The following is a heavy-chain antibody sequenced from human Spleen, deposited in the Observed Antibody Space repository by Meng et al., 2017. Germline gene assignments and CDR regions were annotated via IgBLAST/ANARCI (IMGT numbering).Heavy chain of an antibody. J-gene: IGHJ4*02. CDR1: GGSIRSSSYY. CDR3: ASSGDYDPGGYYFDY. Sequence: QVQLQESGPGLVKPSETLSLTCTVSGGSIRSSSYYWGWIRQSPGKGLEWIGNIYYSGSTYYNPSLTSRVTMSVSTSKNHFSLRLSSLTAADTAVYYCASSGDYDPGGYYFDYWGQGTLVTVSS. CDR2: IYYSGST. V-gene: IGHV4-39*02. D-gene: IGHD2-21*02.